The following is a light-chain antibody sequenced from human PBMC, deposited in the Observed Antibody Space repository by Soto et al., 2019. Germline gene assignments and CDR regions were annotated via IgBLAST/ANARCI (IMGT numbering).Light chain of an antibody. Sequence: SLCPSNLSESPGERATLSCIAGQGVSSYLAWYPQKPGQAPRLLIYDASHRATGIPARFSGSGSGTDFTLTISSLEPEDFATYYCQQTNYYPRAFGQGTKVDI. CDR1: QGVSSY. V-gene: IGKV3-11*01. CDR3: QQTNYYPRA. CDR2: DAS. J-gene: IGKJ1*01.